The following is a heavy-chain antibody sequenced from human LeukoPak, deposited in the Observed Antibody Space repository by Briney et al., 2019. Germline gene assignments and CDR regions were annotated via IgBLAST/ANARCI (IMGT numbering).Heavy chain of an antibody. CDR2: IYTSGST. D-gene: IGHD3-22*01. J-gene: IGHJ4*02. CDR1: GGSISSYY. V-gene: IGHV4-4*07. Sequence: SETLSLTCTVSGGSISSYYWSWIRQPAGKGLEWIGRIYTSGSTNYSPSLKSRVTMSVDTSKNQFSLKLSSVTAADTAVYYCAREYYYDSSGYYSDYNYFDYWGQGTLVTVSS. CDR3: AREYYYDSSGYYSDYNYFDY.